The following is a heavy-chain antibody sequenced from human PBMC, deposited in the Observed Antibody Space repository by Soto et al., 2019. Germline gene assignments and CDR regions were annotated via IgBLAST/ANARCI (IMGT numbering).Heavy chain of an antibody. CDR2: INPNSGGT. D-gene: IGHD2-15*01. Sequence: QVPLVQSGAEVKKPGASVKVSCKASGYTFTGYYMHWVRQAPGQGLEWMGWINPNSGGTNYAQKFQGWVTMTRDTSISTAYMELSRLRSDDTAVYYCARGPPTHIVVVVATYFDYWGQGTLVTVSS. CDR3: ARGPPTHIVVVVATYFDY. CDR1: GYTFTGYY. J-gene: IGHJ4*02. V-gene: IGHV1-2*04.